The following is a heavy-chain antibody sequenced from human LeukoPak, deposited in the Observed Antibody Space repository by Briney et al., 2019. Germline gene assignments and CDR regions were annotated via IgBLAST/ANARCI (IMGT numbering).Heavy chain of an antibody. Sequence: GASVTVSCKASGGTFSSYAITWVRQAPGQGLEWMGTIIPIVNITSFAQKFQDRVTITADKSTSTAYMELSSLDSEDAAMYYCARGPNCGGDCYSYFDYWGQGTLVIVSS. V-gene: IGHV1-69*04. D-gene: IGHD2-21*02. J-gene: IGHJ4*02. CDR3: ARGPNCGGDCYSYFDY. CDR2: IIPIVNIT. CDR1: GGTFSSYA.